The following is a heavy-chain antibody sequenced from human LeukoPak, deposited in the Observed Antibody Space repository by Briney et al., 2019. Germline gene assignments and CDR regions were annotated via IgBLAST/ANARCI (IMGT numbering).Heavy chain of an antibody. Sequence: SETLSLTCAVSGDSVTNGGYSWSWIRQPPGKGLEWIGYIYHIGTTYYSPSLESRVTISLDRSKNQFSLKLTSVTAADTAVYYCARVDTAPYYYYYMDVWGKGTTVTVSS. J-gene: IGHJ6*03. V-gene: IGHV4-30-2*01. CDR1: GDSVTNGGYS. D-gene: IGHD5-18*01. CDR2: IYHIGTT. CDR3: ARVDTAPYYYYYMDV.